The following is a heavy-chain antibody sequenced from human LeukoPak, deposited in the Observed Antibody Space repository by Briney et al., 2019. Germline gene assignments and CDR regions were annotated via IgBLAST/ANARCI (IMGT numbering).Heavy chain of an antibody. D-gene: IGHD5-24*01. J-gene: IGHJ4*02. CDR1: GFTFSSYE. CDR3: AVATIKDYFDY. CDR2: ISSSGSTI. V-gene: IGHV3-48*03. Sequence: GGSLRLSCAASGFTFSSYEMNWVRQAPGKGLEWVSYISSSGSTIYYADSAKGRFTISRDNAKNSLYLQMNSLRAEGTAVYYCAVATIKDYFDYWGQGTLVTVSS.